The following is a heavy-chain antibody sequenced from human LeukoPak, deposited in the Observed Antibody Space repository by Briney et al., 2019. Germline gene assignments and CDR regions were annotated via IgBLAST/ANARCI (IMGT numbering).Heavy chain of an antibody. CDR2: ISSSGRTI. D-gene: IGHD1-26*01. V-gene: IGHV3-48*03. CDR3: ARDGGSYYFVGSVSDF. Sequence: PGGSLRLSCAASGFTFSSYEMNWVRQAPGKGLEWVSYISSSGRTIYYADSVKGRFTISRDNAKNSLYLQMNSLRAEDTAVYYCARDGGSYYFVGSVSDFWGQGTMVTVSS. J-gene: IGHJ3*01. CDR1: GFTFSSYE.